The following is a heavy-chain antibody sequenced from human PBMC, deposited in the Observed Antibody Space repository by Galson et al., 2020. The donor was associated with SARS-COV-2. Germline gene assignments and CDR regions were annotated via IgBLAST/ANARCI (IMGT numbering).Heavy chain of an antibody. CDR1: GDSVSSNSAA. V-gene: IGHV6-1*01. CDR3: AGRVAGAGSLHI. D-gene: IGHD6-13*01. CDR2: TSYRSQWST. Sequence: QTPSLTRALSGDSVSSNSAAWNWIRHSPPRGLEWLGRTSYRSQWSTANPVSVKSRITINPDTAKNQFSLQLNSVTPEDTAIYYCAGRVAGAGSLHIWGQGTMVIVSS. J-gene: IGHJ3*02.